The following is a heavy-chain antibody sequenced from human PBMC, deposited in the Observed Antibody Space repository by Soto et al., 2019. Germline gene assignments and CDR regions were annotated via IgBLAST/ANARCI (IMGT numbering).Heavy chain of an antibody. CDR1: GFTFGRNS. Sequence: EVQLLESGGGLVQPGGSLRLSCAASGFTFGRNSMTWVRQAPGKGLEWVSTISSRGGATYYADSLKGRFTISRDNSKNTLYLQIHSLRVEDTAFYYCAKGRVDGSGSFAPKVDYWGQGTLVSVSS. CDR3: AKGRVDGSGSFAPKVDY. V-gene: IGHV3-23*01. CDR2: ISSRGGAT. D-gene: IGHD3-10*01. J-gene: IGHJ4*02.